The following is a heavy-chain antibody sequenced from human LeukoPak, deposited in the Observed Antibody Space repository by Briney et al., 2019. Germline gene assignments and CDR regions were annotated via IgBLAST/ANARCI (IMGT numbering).Heavy chain of an antibody. CDR3: ASQSYARFDP. J-gene: IGHJ5*02. CDR2: IKADGSEA. D-gene: IGHD3-16*01. CDR1: GFSFSNYG. Sequence: GGSLRLSCAASGFSFSNYGMNWVRQAPGKGLEWVGNIKADGSEAYHVDSVKGRFTISRDNARNSLFLQMNSLRVEDTAVYYCASQSYARFDPWGQGTLVTVSS. V-gene: IGHV3-7*01.